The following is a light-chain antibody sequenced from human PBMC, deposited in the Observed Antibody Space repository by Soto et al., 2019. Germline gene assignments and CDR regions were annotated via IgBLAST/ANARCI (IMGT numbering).Light chain of an antibody. CDR1: QSISSN. J-gene: IGKJ5*01. CDR2: GTS. CDR3: QQYNTWSSIT. V-gene: IGKV3-15*01. Sequence: EIVMTQSPATLSVSPGERVTLSCRASQSISSNLAWYQQKPGQAPSLLMYGTSTRATGIPARFSGSGYGTEFTLTISSLQSEDFAVYDCQQYNTWSSITFGQGTRLEIK.